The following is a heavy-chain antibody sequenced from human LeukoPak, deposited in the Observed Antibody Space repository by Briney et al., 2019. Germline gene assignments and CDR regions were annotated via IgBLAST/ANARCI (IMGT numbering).Heavy chain of an antibody. CDR1: GYTFTNYG. CDR2: ISAYTGNT. Sequence: ASVKVSCKASGYTFTNYGVTWVRQAPGQGLEWMGWISAYTGNTNYAQKLQGRVNMTTDTSTSTAYMELRSLRSDDTAVYYCARTGYYFDSPANYRYDYWGQGTLVTVSS. V-gene: IGHV1-18*01. J-gene: IGHJ4*02. D-gene: IGHD3-9*01. CDR3: ARTGYYFDSPANYRYDY.